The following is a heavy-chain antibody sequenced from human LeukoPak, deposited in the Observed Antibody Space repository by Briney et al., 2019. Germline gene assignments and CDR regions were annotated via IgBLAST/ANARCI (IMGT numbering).Heavy chain of an antibody. Sequence: SETLSLTCAVYGGSFSGYYSSWIRQPPGKGLEWIGEINHSGSTNYNPSLKSRVTISVDTSKNQFSLKLSSVTAADTAVYYCATRARYSSSWYRMANPPDFDYWGQGTLVTVSS. V-gene: IGHV4-34*01. D-gene: IGHD6-13*01. CDR1: GGSFSGYY. J-gene: IGHJ4*02. CDR2: INHSGST. CDR3: ATRARYSSSWYRMANPPDFDY.